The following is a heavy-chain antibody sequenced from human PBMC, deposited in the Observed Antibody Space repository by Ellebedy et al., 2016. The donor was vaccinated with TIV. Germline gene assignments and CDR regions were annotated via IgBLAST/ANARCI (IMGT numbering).Heavy chain of an antibody. CDR3: ARGGGWGYYYGMDV. Sequence: AASVKVSCKASGYTFTGYYMHWVRQAPGQGLEWMGWINPNSGGTNCAQKFQGRVTMTRDTSISTAYMELSRLRADDTAVYYCARGGGWGYYYGMDVWGQGTTVTVSS. CDR1: GYTFTGYY. V-gene: IGHV1-2*02. D-gene: IGHD3-10*01. J-gene: IGHJ6*02. CDR2: INPNSGGT.